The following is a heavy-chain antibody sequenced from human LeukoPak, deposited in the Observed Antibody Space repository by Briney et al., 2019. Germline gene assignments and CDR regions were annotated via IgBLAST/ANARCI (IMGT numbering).Heavy chain of an antibody. CDR3: ARYDWFDP. Sequence: PGGSLRLSCAASGFTFSSYAMSWVRQAPGKGLEWVSLIYSGGGTYYADSVKGRFTISRDSSKNTLYLQMNSLRAEDTAVYYCARYDWFDPWGQGTLVTVSS. V-gene: IGHV3-66*01. J-gene: IGHJ5*02. CDR1: GFTFSSYA. CDR2: IYSGGGT.